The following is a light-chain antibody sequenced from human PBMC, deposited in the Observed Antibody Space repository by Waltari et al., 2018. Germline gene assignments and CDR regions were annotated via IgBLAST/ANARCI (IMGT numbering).Light chain of an antibody. CDR2: DVS. CDR3: QQYYEWQT. J-gene: IGKJ1*01. V-gene: IGKV3D-15*01. Sequence: EIVMTQSPAVLSVSPGQRATLSCRASETVTSPLAWYQQKPGPAPRLLIYDVSTRAAGIPARFSGSGSETEFTLTVTSLQSEDCAVYYCQQYYEWQTFGPGTKVEIK. CDR1: ETVTSP.